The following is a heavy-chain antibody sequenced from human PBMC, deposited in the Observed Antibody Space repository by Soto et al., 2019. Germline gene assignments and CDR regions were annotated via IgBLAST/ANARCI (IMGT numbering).Heavy chain of an antibody. Sequence: SETLSLTCAVSSGSISSSNWWSWVRQPPGKGLEWIGEIYHSGSTNYNPSLKSRVTISVDKSKNHFSLKLSSVTAADTAVYYCARRYGGYSGYYYYYYMDVWGKGTTVTVSS. V-gene: IGHV4-4*02. CDR3: ARRYGGYSGYYYYYYMDV. CDR1: SGSISSSNW. D-gene: IGHD5-12*01. CDR2: IYHSGST. J-gene: IGHJ6*03.